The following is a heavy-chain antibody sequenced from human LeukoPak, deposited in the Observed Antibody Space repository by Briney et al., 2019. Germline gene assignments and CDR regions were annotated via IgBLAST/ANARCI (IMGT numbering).Heavy chain of an antibody. D-gene: IGHD3-9*01. CDR1: GFTFSSYA. J-gene: IGHJ4*02. CDR3: ARDPKFVVLRYFEFPDY. V-gene: IGHV3-30*04. Sequence: GGSLRLSCAASGFTFSSYAMHWVRQAPGKGLEWVAVISYDGSNKYYADSVKGRFTISRDNSKNTLYQQMNSLRAEDTAVYYCARDPKFVVLRYFEFPDYWGQGTLVTVSS. CDR2: ISYDGSNK.